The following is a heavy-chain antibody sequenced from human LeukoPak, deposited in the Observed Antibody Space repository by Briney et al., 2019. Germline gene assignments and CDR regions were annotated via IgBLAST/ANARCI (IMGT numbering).Heavy chain of an antibody. Sequence: GGSLRLSCTASGFTFSDYSLSWIRQSPGKGLEWISYITSGGGSIFYADFVEGRFTISRDNAENSLYLQLNSLRDEDTAVYYCARWIDGFDVWGQGTMVTVSS. CDR3: ARWIDGFDV. CDR1: GFTFSDYS. V-gene: IGHV3-11*01. D-gene: IGHD2-2*03. J-gene: IGHJ3*01. CDR2: ITSGGGSI.